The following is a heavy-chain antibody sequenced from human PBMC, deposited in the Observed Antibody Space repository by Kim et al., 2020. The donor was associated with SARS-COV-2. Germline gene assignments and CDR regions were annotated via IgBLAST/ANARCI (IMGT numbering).Heavy chain of an antibody. CDR2: IIPLFDTP. CDR3: TRIPSGVGLPGDSDY. CDR1: GNIFSSSFSSSA. D-gene: IGHD4-17*01. V-gene: IGHV1-69*13. J-gene: IGHJ4*02. Sequence: SVKVSCKASGNIFSSSFSSSAISWVLQAPGQGLEWMGGIIPLFDTPNYAQKFRGRITITADESSSTTYMELSSLKSEDTAVYYCTRIPSGVGLPGDSDYWGQGTLVTVSS.